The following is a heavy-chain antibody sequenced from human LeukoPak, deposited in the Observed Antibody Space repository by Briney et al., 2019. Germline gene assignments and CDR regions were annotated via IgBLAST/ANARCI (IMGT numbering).Heavy chain of an antibody. J-gene: IGHJ4*02. CDR2: IYYSGST. V-gene: IGHV4-59*01. CDR1: GGSISSYY. CDR3: ARGSHDYSNYYFDY. D-gene: IGHD4-11*01. Sequence: SETLSLTCTVSGGSISSYYWSWIRQPPGKGLEWIGYIYYSGSTNYNPSLKSRVTISVDTSKNQFSLKLSSVTAADTAVYYCARGSHDYSNYYFDYWGQGTLVTVSS.